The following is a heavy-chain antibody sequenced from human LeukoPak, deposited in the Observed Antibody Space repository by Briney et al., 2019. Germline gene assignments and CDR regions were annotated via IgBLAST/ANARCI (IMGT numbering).Heavy chain of an antibody. CDR1: GFTFSSYA. CDR2: ISGSGGST. D-gene: IGHD3-10*01. V-gene: IGHV3-23*01. J-gene: IGHJ4*02. Sequence: GGSLRLSCAASGFTFSSYAMSWVRQAPGKGLEWVSAISGSGGSTYYADSVKGRFTISRDNSKNTLYLQMNSLRAEDTAVYYCAKVTYGSGTYGAFDYWGQGTLVSVSS. CDR3: AKVTYGSGTYGAFDY.